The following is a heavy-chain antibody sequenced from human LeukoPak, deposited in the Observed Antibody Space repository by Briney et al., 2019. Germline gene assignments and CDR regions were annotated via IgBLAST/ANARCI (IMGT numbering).Heavy chain of an antibody. CDR3: ARDLKGYYDYVWGSYRPEAYYYYYMDV. J-gene: IGHJ6*03. CDR2: IYTSGST. CDR1: GGSISSYY. V-gene: IGHV4-4*07. Sequence: PSETLSLTCTVSGGSISSYYWSWIRQPAGKGLEWIGRIYTSGSTNYNPSLKSRVTISVDTSKNQFSLKLSSVTAADTAVYYCARDLKGYYDYVWGSYRPEAYYYYYMDVWGKGTTVTISS. D-gene: IGHD3-16*02.